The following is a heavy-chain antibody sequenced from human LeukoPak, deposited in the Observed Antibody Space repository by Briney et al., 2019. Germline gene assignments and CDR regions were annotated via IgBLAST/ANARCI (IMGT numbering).Heavy chain of an antibody. D-gene: IGHD6-13*01. V-gene: IGHV3-64D*06. Sequence: GGSLRLSCSASGXTFGSFALHWVRQAPGKGLESVWAITGNGVGTYYADSVKGRFTISRDNSKNTLNLQMSSLRTEDTAVYYCAKDSYSSSWYYFDYWGQGTLVTVSS. CDR3: AKDSYSSSWYYFDY. J-gene: IGHJ4*02. CDR1: GXTFGSFA. CDR2: ITGNGVGT.